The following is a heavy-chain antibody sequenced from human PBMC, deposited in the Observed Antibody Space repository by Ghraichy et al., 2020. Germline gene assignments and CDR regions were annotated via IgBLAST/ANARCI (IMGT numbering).Heavy chain of an antibody. V-gene: IGHV4-34*01. D-gene: IGHD4-17*01. J-gene: IGHJ4*02. CDR1: GGSFSGYY. Sequence: SETLSLTCAVYGGSFSGYYWSWIRQPPGKGLEWIGEINHSGSTNYNPSLKSRVTISVDTSKNQFSLKLSSVTAADTAVYYCARGRAYYGDYVFDYWGQGTLVTVSS. CDR2: INHSGST. CDR3: ARGRAYYGDYVFDY.